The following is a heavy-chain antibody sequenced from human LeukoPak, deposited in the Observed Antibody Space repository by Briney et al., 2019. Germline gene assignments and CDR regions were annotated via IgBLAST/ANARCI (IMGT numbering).Heavy chain of an antibody. CDR2: IYPGDSDT. D-gene: IGHD3-10*01. V-gene: IGHV5-51*01. J-gene: IGHJ4*02. Sequence: GESLKISCKGSGYSFTSYWIGWVRQMPGKGLEWMGIIYPGDSDTRYSPSFQGQVTISADKSISTAYLQWSSLKASDTAMYYCARHGITYYYGSGSYYNDSLGYWGQGTLVTVSS. CDR1: GYSFTSYW. CDR3: ARHGITYYYGSGSYYNDSLGY.